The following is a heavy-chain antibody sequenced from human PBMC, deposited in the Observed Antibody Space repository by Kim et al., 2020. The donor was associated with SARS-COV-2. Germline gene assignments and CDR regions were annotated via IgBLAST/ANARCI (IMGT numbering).Heavy chain of an antibody. CDR2: TYYRSKWYN. CDR1: GDSVSSNSAA. J-gene: IGHJ6*02. D-gene: IGHD2-2*02. V-gene: IGHV6-1*01. CDR3: ARLGYCSSTSCYTPYYYYYGMDV. Sequence: SQTLSLTCAISGDSVSSNSAAWNWIRQSPSRGLEWLGRTYYRSKWYNDYAVSVKSRITINPDTSKNQFSLQLNSVTPEDTAVYYCARLGYCSSTSCYTPYYYYYGMDVWGQGTTVTVSS.